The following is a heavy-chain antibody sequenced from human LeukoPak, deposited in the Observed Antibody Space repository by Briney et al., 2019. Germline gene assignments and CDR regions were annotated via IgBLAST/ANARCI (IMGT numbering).Heavy chain of an antibody. D-gene: IGHD1-26*01. CDR3: ATYSGSYLIRAIFDY. J-gene: IGHJ4*02. CDR2: MNPNSGNT. CDR1: GYTFTSYD. Sequence: GASVKVSCKASGYTFTSYDINWVRQATGQGLEWMGWMNPNSGNTGYAQKFQGRVTITRNTSISTAYMELSSLRSEDTAVYYCATYSGSYLIRAIFDYWGQGTLVTVSS. V-gene: IGHV1-8*03.